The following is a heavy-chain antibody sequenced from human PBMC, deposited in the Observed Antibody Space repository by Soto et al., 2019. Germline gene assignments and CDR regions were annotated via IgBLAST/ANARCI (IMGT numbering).Heavy chain of an antibody. D-gene: IGHD2-15*01. CDR2: INHGGST. CDR3: ARDSGVVVVGPVAFNI. CDR1: GGSFSGYY. V-gene: IGHV4-34*01. Sequence: QVQLQQWGAGLLMPSETLSLTCAVYGGSFSGYYWSWFRQPPGKGLEWIGEINHGGSTNYNPSLKSRVTISVDTSKNQFSLRLSSVTAADTAVYYCARDSGVVVVGPVAFNIWGQGTMVSVSS. J-gene: IGHJ3*02.